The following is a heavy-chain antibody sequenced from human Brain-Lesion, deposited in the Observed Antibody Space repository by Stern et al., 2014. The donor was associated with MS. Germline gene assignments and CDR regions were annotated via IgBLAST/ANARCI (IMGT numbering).Heavy chain of an antibody. CDR1: GTSINTLY. D-gene: IGHD3-16*01. Sequence: QLQLQESGPGLVKPSETLSLTCTVSGTSINTLYWSWIRQSPGQGLEWIAWVYYSGSTNYNPSLKSRVTISIDTSTNLFSLKVNSVTAADTAVYYCARGGGRTYFDYWGQGTLVTVSS. CDR3: ARGGGRTYFDY. J-gene: IGHJ4*02. CDR2: VYYSGST. V-gene: IGHV4-59*11.